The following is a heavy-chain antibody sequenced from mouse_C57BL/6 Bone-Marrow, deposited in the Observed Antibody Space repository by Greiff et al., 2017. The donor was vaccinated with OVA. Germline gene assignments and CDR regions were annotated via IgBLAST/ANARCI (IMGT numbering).Heavy chain of an antibody. D-gene: IGHD2-2*01. CDR3: TTYGYDVPGFAY. J-gene: IGHJ3*01. Sequence: VQLQQSGAELVRPGASVKLSCTASGFNIKDDYMHWVKQRPEQGLEWIGWIDPENGDTEYASKFQGKATITADTSSNTAYLQLSSLTSEDTAVYYCTTYGYDVPGFAYWGQGTLVTVSA. CDR1: GFNIKDDY. V-gene: IGHV14-4*01. CDR2: IDPENGDT.